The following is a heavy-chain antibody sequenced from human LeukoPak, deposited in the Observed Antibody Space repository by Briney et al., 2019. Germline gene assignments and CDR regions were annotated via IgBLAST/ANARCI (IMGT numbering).Heavy chain of an antibody. CDR3: ARDGVAGGYFDY. J-gene: IGHJ4*02. CDR2: FDPEDGET. V-gene: IGHV1-24*01. CDR1: GYTLTELS. Sequence: ASVKVSCKVSGYTLTELSMHWVRQAPGKGLEWMGGFDPEDGETIYAQKFQGRVTMTEDTSTDTAYMELRSLRSDDTAVYYCARDGVAGGYFDYWGQGTLVTVSS. D-gene: IGHD1-14*01.